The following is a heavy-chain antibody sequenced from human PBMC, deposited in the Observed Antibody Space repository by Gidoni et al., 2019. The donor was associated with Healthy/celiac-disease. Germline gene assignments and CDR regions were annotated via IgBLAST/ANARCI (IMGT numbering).Heavy chain of an antibody. CDR1: GGSIGSGGYY. CDR3: ARVRYDSSVPDAFDI. CDR2: IYYSGST. D-gene: IGHD3-22*01. V-gene: IGHV4-31*01. Sequence: QVQLQESGPGLVKPSQTLSLTCTVSGGSIGSGGYYWSWIRQHPGKGLEWIGYIYYSGSTYYNPSLKSLVTISVDTSKNQFSLKLSSVTAADTAVYYCARVRYDSSVPDAFDIWGQGTMVTVSS. J-gene: IGHJ3*02.